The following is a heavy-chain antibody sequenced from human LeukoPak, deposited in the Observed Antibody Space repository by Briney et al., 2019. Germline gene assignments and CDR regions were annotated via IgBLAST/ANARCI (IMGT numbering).Heavy chain of an antibody. D-gene: IGHD3-10*01. CDR1: GDSTSSDRYY. CDR2: IYYSGST. CDR3: ARGRYYFDY. Sequence: SETLSLTCTVSGDSTSSDRYYGGWVRQPPGKGLEWIGNIYYSGSTYYNPSLKSRVTMSVDTSKNQFSLKLSSVTAADTAVYYCARGRYYFDYWGQGTLVTVSS. J-gene: IGHJ4*02. V-gene: IGHV4-39*07.